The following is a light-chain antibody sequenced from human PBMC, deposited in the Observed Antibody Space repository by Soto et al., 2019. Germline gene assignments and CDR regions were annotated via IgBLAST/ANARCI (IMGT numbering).Light chain of an antibody. V-gene: IGLV2-14*01. CDR2: DVS. CDR1: SSDVGGSNY. Sequence: QSVLTQPASVSGSPGQSITISCTGTSSDVGGSNYVSWYQQLPGKAPKLMIYDVSDRPSGVSNRFSGSKSGNTASLTISGLQAEDEAAYYCSSYTSSSLYVFGTGTKVTVL. CDR3: SSYTSSSLYV. J-gene: IGLJ1*01.